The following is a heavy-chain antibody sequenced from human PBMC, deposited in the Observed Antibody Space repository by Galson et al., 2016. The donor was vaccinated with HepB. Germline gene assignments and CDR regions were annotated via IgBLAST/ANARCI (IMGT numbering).Heavy chain of an antibody. Sequence: SVKVSCKASGGTFSSYAISWVRQAPGQGLEWMGEVIPIFGAANYAQKFQGRVTMTADLSTTTAYMELSSLRFEDTGVYYCASRKRYYYDGMDVWGQGTTVTVYS. CDR3: ASRKRYYYDGMDV. V-gene: IGHV1-69*13. J-gene: IGHJ6*02. D-gene: IGHD1-14*01. CDR1: GGTFSSYA. CDR2: VIPIFGAA.